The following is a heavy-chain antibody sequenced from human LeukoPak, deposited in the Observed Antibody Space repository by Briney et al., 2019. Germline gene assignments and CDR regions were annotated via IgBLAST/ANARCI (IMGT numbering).Heavy chain of an antibody. CDR2: IYHSGST. CDR3: ASLRYCSGGSCQHFDY. V-gene: IGHV4-38-2*01. Sequence: PSETLSLTCAVSGYSISSCYYWGWLRPPPGKGLGWIGSIYHSGSTYYNPSLKSRVTISVDTSKNQFSLKLSSVTAADTAVYYCASLRYCSGGSCQHFDYWGQGTLVTVSS. D-gene: IGHD2-15*01. CDR1: GYSISSCYY. J-gene: IGHJ4*02.